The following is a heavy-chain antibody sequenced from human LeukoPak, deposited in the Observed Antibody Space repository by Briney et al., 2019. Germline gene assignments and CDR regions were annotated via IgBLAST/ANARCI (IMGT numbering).Heavy chain of an antibody. CDR3: ASGEFRHGLQVDY. D-gene: IGHD3/OR15-3a*01. Sequence: SETLSLTCAVSGGSISSTHWWSWVRQPPGKGLEWIGEIYHSGSTNYNPSLKSRVTISVDKSKNQFSLNLSSLTAADTAVYYCASGEFRHGLQVDYWGQGTLVAVSS. CDR1: GGSISSTHW. J-gene: IGHJ4*02. CDR2: IYHSGST. V-gene: IGHV4-4*02.